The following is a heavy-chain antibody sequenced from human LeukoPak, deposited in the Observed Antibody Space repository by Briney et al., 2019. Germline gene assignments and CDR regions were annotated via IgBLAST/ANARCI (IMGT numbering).Heavy chain of an antibody. CDR1: GYSISSGYY. Sequence: PSETLSLTCTVSGYSISSGYYWGWIRQSPGKGLEWIGSIYHSGRTYYNPSLKSRLTISLDTSKNQFSLKLSSVTAADTAVYYCARGIAAEPDYWGQGTLVTVSS. CDR3: ARGIAAEPDY. V-gene: IGHV4-38-2*02. D-gene: IGHD6-13*01. CDR2: IYHSGRT. J-gene: IGHJ4*02.